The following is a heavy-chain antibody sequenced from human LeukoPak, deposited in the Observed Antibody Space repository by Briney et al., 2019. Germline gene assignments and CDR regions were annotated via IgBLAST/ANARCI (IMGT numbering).Heavy chain of an antibody. D-gene: IGHD2-2*02. CDR2: INHSGST. V-gene: IGHV4-34*01. J-gene: IGHJ4*02. Sequence: PSGTLSLTCAVYGGSFSGYYWSWIRQPPGKGLEWIGEINHSGSTNYNPSLKSRVTISVDTSKNQFSLKLSSATAAGTAVYYCARGAISPYWGQGTLVTVSS. CDR1: GGSFSGYY. CDR3: ARGAISPY.